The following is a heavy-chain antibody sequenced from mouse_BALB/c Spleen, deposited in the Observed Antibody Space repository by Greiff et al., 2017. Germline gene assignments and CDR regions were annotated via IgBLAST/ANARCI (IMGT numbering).Heavy chain of an antibody. V-gene: IGHV5-4*02. J-gene: IGHJ4*01. D-gene: IGHD1-2*01. CDR2: ISDGGSYT. CDR3: ARGLRLRAMDY. Sequence: EVKVVESGGGLVKPGGSLKLSCAASGFTFSDYYMYWVRQTPEKRLEWVATISDGGSYTYYPDSVKGRFTISRDNAKNNLYLQMSSLKSEDTAMYYCARGLRLRAMDYWGQGTSVTVSS. CDR1: GFTFSDYY.